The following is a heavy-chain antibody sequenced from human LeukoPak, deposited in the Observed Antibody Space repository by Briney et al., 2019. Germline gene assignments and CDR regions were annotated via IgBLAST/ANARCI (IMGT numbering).Heavy chain of an antibody. D-gene: IGHD3-10*01. CDR1: GYSFTSSW. Sequence: RGESLKISCKGSGYSFTSSWIGWVRHMPGKGLKWMGIIQPGDSETRYSPSFQGQVTISADKSTSTAYLQWSSLKASDTAIYYCARHVSAGLGEYHFDHWGQGTLVTVSS. CDR2: IQPGDSET. CDR3: ARHVSAGLGEYHFDH. J-gene: IGHJ4*02. V-gene: IGHV5-51*01.